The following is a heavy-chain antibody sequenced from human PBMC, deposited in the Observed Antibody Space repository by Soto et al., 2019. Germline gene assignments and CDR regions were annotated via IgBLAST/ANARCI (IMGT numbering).Heavy chain of an antibody. CDR1: RFTFSIYA. D-gene: IGHD1-20*01. CDR3: AKGGVTNRNGWFDP. CDR2: ISASAGTT. J-gene: IGHJ5*02. V-gene: IGHV3-23*01. Sequence: ESGGGLVQPGGSLRLSCAASRFTFSIYAMSWVRQAPGKGLEWVSAISASAGTTYYAGSVKGRFTISRDNSKNTLYLQMNSLRAEDTAVYYCAKGGVTNRNGWFDPWGQGTLVTVSS.